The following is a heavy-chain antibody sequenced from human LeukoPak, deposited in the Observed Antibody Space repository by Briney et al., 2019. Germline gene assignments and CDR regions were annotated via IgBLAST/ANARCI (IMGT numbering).Heavy chain of an antibody. D-gene: IGHD3-22*01. CDR2: ISSSSSYI. Sequence: PGGSLRLSCAASGFTFSSYSMNWVRQAPGKGLEWVSSISSSSSYIYYADSVKVRFTISRDNAKNSLYLQMNSLRAEDTAVYYCARSPSPPDSSGYTDYWGQGTLVTVSS. CDR1: GFTFSSYS. J-gene: IGHJ4*02. CDR3: ARSPSPPDSSGYTDY. V-gene: IGHV3-21*01.